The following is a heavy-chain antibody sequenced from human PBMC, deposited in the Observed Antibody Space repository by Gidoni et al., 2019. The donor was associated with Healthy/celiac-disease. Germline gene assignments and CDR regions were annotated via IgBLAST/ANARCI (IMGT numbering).Heavy chain of an antibody. CDR1: GYSFTSYW. V-gene: IGHV5-10-1*03. D-gene: IGHD6-19*01. Sequence: EVQLVQSGAEVKKPGESLRISCKGYGYSFTSYWISWVRQMPGKGLEWMGRIDPSDSYTNYSPSFQGHVTISADKSISTAYLQWSSLKASDTAMYYCASLGGWYDWFDPWGQGTLVTVSS. J-gene: IGHJ5*02. CDR3: ASLGGWYDWFDP. CDR2: IDPSDSYT.